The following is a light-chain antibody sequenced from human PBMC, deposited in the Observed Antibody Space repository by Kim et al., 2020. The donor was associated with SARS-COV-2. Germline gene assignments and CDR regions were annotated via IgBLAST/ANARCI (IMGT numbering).Light chain of an antibody. CDR3: CSYVV. Sequence: VSGCPGQSITISCTGTSSDVGSYNLVAWYKQHPGKAPKLMIYEVSRRPSGVSNRFSGSKSGNTASLTISGLQAEDEADYYCCSYVVFGGGTQLTVL. CDR1: SSDVGSYNL. V-gene: IGLV2-23*02. J-gene: IGLJ2*01. CDR2: EVS.